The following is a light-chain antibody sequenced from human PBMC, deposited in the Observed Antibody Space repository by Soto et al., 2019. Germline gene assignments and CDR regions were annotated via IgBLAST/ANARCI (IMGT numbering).Light chain of an antibody. CDR2: WAS. J-gene: IGKJ1*01. CDR3: QQYYSTPRT. V-gene: IGKV4-1*01. CDR1: QSVLYSSNNKNY. Sequence: DIVMTQSPDSLAVSLGERATINCKSSQSVLYSSNNKNYLAWYQQKPGQPPKLLIYWASTRESGVPDRFSGSGSGTDFTLTISNLQVEDVAVYYCQQYYSTPRTFGQGTKVEIK.